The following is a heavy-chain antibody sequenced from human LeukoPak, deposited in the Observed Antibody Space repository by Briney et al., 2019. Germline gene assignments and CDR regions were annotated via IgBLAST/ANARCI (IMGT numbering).Heavy chain of an antibody. CDR3: AKVFRIHLGELSHYYFDY. D-gene: IGHD3-16*02. Sequence: PGGSLRLSCVASGFTFSDYYMSWIRQAPGKGLEWLSYMSTTGYTIYYADSVKGRFTISRDNSKNTVYLQMNSLRVEDAAVYYCAKVFRIHLGELSHYYFDYWGQGSLVTVSS. J-gene: IGHJ4*02. CDR1: GFTFSDYY. CDR2: MSTTGYTI. V-gene: IGHV3-11*01.